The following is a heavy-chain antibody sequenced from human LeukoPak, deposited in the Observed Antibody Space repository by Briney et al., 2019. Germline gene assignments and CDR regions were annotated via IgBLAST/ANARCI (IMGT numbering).Heavy chain of an antibody. V-gene: IGHV4-34*01. CDR1: GGSFSGYY. D-gene: IGHD2/OR15-2a*01. J-gene: IGHJ4*02. CDR3: ARGPLWFLSPSSGLDSAYYFDY. CDR2: INHSGST. Sequence: PSETLSLTCAVYGGSFSGYYWSWIRQPPGKGLEWIGEINHSGSTNYNPSLKSRVTISVDTSKNQFSLKLSSVTAADTAVYYCARGPLWFLSPSSGLDSAYYFDYWGQGTLVTVSS.